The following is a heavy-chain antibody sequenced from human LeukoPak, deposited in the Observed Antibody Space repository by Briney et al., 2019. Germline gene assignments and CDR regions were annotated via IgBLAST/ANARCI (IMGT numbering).Heavy chain of an antibody. CDR3: ARVGDYDILTGSWYYGMDV. V-gene: IGHV1-2*02. CDR1: GYTFTGYY. CDR2: INPNSGGT. Sequence: ASVKVSCKVSGYTFTGYYMHWGRQAPGQGLEWMGWINPNSGGTNYAQKFQGRVTMTRDPSISTAYMELSRLRSDDTAVYYCARVGDYDILTGSWYYGMDVWGQGTTVTVSS. J-gene: IGHJ6*02. D-gene: IGHD3-9*01.